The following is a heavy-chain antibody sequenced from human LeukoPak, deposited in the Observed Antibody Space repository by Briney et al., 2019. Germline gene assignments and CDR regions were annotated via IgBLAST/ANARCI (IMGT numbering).Heavy chain of an antibody. J-gene: IGHJ4*02. CDR3: ARDTARTTAAGGPDY. CDR2: ISGYNDDT. Sequence: ASVKVSCKASGYTFASYGIDWVRQAPGQGLEWMGWISGYNDDTYYAQNLQGRVTMTTDTSTSTAYMELSSLASDDTALYYCARDTARTTAAGGPDYWGQGTLVTVSS. V-gene: IGHV1-18*01. CDR1: GYTFASYG. D-gene: IGHD6-25*01.